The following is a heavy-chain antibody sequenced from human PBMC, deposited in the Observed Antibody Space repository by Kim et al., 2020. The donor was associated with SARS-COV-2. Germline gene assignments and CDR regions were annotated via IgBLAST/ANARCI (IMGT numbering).Heavy chain of an antibody. D-gene: IGHD3-16*01. J-gene: IGHJ1*01. CDR1: GGTFSSNG. CDR2: IMPIFNTV. CDR3: ANRSGGGGDFPQ. V-gene: IGHV1-69*06. Sequence: SVKVSCKASGGTFSSNGLSWVRQAPGQGLEWMGSIMPIFNTVNYAEKFQGRVTISAEKSTSTSYMELSSLTSEDTAIYYCANRSGGGGDFPQWGQGTLITVTS.